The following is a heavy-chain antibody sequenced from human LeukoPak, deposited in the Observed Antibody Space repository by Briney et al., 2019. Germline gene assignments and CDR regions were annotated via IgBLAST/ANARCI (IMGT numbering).Heavy chain of an antibody. V-gene: IGHV3-48*01. CDR3: VRDLGPAWY. CDR2: VSSSSSTI. CDR1: GFTFSSYS. Sequence: GGSLRLSCAASGFTFSSYSMNWVRQAPGKGLEWVSYVSSSSSTIYYADSVKGRFTISRDNAKNSLYLQMNSLRVEDTAVYYCVRDLGPAWYWGQGALVTVS. J-gene: IGHJ4*02.